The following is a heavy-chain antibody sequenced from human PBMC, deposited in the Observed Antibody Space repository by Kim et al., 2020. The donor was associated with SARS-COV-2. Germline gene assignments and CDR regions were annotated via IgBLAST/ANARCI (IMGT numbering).Heavy chain of an antibody. CDR3: SRGGGPGLGF. D-gene: IGHD2-15*01. V-gene: IGHV1-3*01. J-gene: IGHJ4*02. CDR2: IIGGNGNT. CDR1: GYTFSNYA. Sequence: ASVKVSCKASGYTFSNYAIHWVRQAPGQRLECMGWIIGGNGNTYYSPKFQGRVTFTRDTSATTAYMELSSLRSEDTAIYYCSRGGGPGLGFWDQRTLVTVSS.